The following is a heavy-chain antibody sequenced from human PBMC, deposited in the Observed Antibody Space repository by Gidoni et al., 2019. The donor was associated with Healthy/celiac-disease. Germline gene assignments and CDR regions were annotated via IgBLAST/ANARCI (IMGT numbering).Heavy chain of an antibody. CDR2: ISSSGSTI. D-gene: IGHD2-15*01. CDR3: ARDCGRYCSGGSCYPVWDYYYYGMDV. J-gene: IGHJ6*02. V-gene: IGHV3-48*03. Sequence: EVQLVESGGGLVQPGGSLSLSCAASGFTFSSYEMNWVRQARGKGLEWVSYISSSGSTIYYADSVKGRLTSSRDNAKNSLYLQMNSLRAEDTAVYYCARDCGRYCSGGSCYPVWDYYYYGMDVWGQGTTVTVSS. CDR1: GFTFSSYE.